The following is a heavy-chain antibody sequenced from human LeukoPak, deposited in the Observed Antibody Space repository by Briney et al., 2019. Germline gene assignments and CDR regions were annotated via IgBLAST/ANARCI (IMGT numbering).Heavy chain of an antibody. V-gene: IGHV3-23*01. CDR2: ISGSGGST. CDR1: GFTFSSYG. D-gene: IGHD6-19*01. J-gene: IGHJ3*02. CDR3: AKTLYSSGWYRVNDAFDI. Sequence: GGSLRLSCAASGFTFSSYGMSWVRQAPGKGLEWVSAISGSGGSTYYADSVKGRFTISRGNSKNTLYLQMNSLRAEDTAVYYCAKTLYSSGWYRVNDAFDIWGQGTMVTVSS.